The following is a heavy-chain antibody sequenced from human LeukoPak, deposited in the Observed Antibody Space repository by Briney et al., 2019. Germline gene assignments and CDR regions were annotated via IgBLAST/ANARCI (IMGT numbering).Heavy chain of an antibody. D-gene: IGHD3-22*01. CDR2: MHHSGNT. CDR1: GESITSDNW. J-gene: IGHJ4*02. V-gene: IGHV4-4*02. CDR3: VRGAGLIYSDRGGIRGYFDY. Sequence: SETLSLACTVSGESITSDNWKSWVRQPRRKGLEWIVEMHHSGNTNYNPSLKSRVTTSMDKSKNQVSLKVNSVTAADTAMYYCVRGAGLIYSDRGGIRGYFDYWGQGTLVTVSS.